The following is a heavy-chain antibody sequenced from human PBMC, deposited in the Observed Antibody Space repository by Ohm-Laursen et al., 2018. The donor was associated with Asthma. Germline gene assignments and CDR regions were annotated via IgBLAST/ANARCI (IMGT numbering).Heavy chain of an antibody. CDR3: ARGAGYCSSTSCEYYFDY. CDR1: GFTFRSYA. D-gene: IGHD2-2*01. CDR2: ISSNGGST. V-gene: IGHV3-64*02. J-gene: IGHJ4*02. Sequence: SLRLSCTASGFTFRSYAMHWVRQAAGKGLEYVSAISSNGGSTYYADSVKGRFTISRDNSMNTLYLQMGSLRAEDMAVYYCARGAGYCSSTSCEYYFDYWGQGTLVTVSS.